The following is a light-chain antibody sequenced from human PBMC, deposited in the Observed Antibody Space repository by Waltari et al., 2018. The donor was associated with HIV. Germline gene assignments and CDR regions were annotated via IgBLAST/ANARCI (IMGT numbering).Light chain of an antibody. CDR1: QNIGKT. CDR3: QQAKTLPHT. V-gene: IGKV1-12*01. Sequence: IQMTQSPSSVSVAVGGAVSINCRASQNIGKTLAWYLVKSNKAPRLLIYEASRLDDGVPARFSGSGSKSNFSLDITNFQPEDYGIYVCQQAKTLPHTFAGGTRVE. J-gene: IGKJ4*01. CDR2: EAS.